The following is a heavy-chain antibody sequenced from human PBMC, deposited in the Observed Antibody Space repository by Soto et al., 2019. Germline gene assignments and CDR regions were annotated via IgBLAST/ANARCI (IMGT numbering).Heavy chain of an antibody. V-gene: IGHV4-30-4*01. Sequence: PSETLSLTSTVSGGSISSGDYYWSWIRQPPGKGLEWIGYIYYSGSTYYNPSLKSRVTISVDTSKNQFSLKLSSVTAADTAVYYCARGGESYGSGSPSLKYYGMDVWGHVT. D-gene: IGHD3-10*01. J-gene: IGHJ6*02. CDR3: ARGGESYGSGSPSLKYYGMDV. CDR2: IYYSGST. CDR1: GGSISSGDYY.